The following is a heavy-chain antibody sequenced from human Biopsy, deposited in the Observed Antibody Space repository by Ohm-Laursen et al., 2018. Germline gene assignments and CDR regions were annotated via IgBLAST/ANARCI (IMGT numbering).Heavy chain of an antibody. CDR1: EDTFKRYA. V-gene: IGHV1-69*05. CDR2: VLSYFQRP. J-gene: IGHJ3*01. CDR3: ARDCRAAVEGVVLKQWGHLDL. D-gene: IGHD3-16*01. Sequence: SSVKVSCKASEDTFKRYAITRVRLVPGHGLEWMGGVLSYFQRPTYAPKFQDRLTLSKDISTSTNYMEMSGLRVDGTAVYFCARDCRAAVEGVVLKQWGHLDLWGQGT.